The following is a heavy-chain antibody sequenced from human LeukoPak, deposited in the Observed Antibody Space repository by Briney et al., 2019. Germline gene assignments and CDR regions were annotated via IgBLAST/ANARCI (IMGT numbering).Heavy chain of an antibody. D-gene: IGHD1-26*01. V-gene: IGHV1-46*01. J-gene: IGHJ4*02. Sequence: ASVKVSCKASGYTFTYYYMHWVRQAPVQGLEWMGIINPSGGSTSYAQKFQGRVTMTRDTSTSTVYMELSSLRSEDTAVYYCARKAGGSYRLDYWGQGTLVTVSS. CDR1: GYTFTYYY. CDR2: INPSGGST. CDR3: ARKAGGSYRLDY.